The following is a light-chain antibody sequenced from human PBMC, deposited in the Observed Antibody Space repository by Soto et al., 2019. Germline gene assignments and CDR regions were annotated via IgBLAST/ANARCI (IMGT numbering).Light chain of an antibody. V-gene: IGKV1-39*01. J-gene: IGKJ4*01. CDR3: HQSYGTPLT. CDR1: QSISNY. CDR2: AAS. Sequence: DMEMTQSPSSLSASVGDRVTITCRASQSISNYLNWYQHKPGKVPKLLIYAASSLQSWVPTRFSGSGSGTDFTLTINSLHPEDFATYYCHQSYGTPLTFGGGTKIEIK.